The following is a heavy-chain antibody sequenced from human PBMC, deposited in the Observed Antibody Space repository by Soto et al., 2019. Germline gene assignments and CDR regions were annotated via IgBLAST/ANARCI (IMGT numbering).Heavy chain of an antibody. CDR2: IYYSGST. J-gene: IGHJ4*02. Sequence: SETLSLTCTVSGGSISSSSYYWGWIRQPPGKGLEWIGSIYYSGSTYYNPSLKSRVTISVDTSKNQFSLKLSSVTAADTAVYYCAGDYREGSYYFDYWGQGTLVTVS. V-gene: IGHV4-39*01. D-gene: IGHD4-17*01. CDR3: AGDYREGSYYFDY. CDR1: GGSISSSSYY.